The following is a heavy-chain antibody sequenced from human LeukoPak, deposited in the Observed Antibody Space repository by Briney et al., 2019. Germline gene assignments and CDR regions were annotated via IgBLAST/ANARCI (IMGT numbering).Heavy chain of an antibody. CDR2: VSYEGTIK. CDR3: AREKFDS. J-gene: IGHJ5*01. Sequence: PGGSLRLSCAASGFAFSNFAMHWVRQAPGKGLEWVAVVSYEGTIKYYSDSAKGRFTISKDNSNSLISLQMNNLTTEDTAAYYCAREKFDSWSQGTLVTVSP. CDR1: GFAFSNFA. V-gene: IGHV3-30*14.